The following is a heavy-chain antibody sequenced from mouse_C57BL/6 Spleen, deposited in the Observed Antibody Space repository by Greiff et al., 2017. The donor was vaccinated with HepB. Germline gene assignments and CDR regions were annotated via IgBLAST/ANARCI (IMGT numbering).Heavy chain of an antibody. CDR3: ARHTDYGTDY. Sequence: VQLKESGGDLVKPGGSLKLSCAASGFTFSSYGMSWVRQTPDKRLEWVATISSGGSYTYYPDSVKGRFTISRDNAKNTLYLQMSSLKSEDTAMYYCARHTDYGTDYWGQGTTLTVSS. V-gene: IGHV5-6*01. CDR2: ISSGGSYT. CDR1: GFTFSSYG. D-gene: IGHD1-1*01. J-gene: IGHJ2*01.